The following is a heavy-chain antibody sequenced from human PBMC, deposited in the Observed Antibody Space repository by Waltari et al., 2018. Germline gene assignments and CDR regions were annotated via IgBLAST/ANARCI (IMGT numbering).Heavy chain of an antibody. Sequence: QVQLVQSGSELKKPGASVKVSCKASGYTFTNYAINWLRQAPGQGLGLMGWINTNTGNPTYVQGFTGLFVFSLDTSVSTAYLQINSLKADDTAVYYCAREVVPAATIVVNWFDPWGQGTLVTVSS. CDR3: AREVVPAATIVVNWFDP. CDR2: INTNTGNP. J-gene: IGHJ5*02. V-gene: IGHV7-4-1*02. D-gene: IGHD2-2*01. CDR1: GYTFTNYA.